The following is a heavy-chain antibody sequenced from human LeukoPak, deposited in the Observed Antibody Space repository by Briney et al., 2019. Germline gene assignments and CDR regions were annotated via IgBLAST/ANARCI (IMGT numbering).Heavy chain of an antibody. D-gene: IGHD3-9*01. J-gene: IGHJ4*02. CDR1: GFTFSSYA. CDR2: ISYDGSNK. Sequence: GGSLRLSCAASGFTFSSYAMHWVRQAPGKGLEWVAVISYDGSNKYYADSVKGRFTISRDNSKNSLYLQMNSLRAEDTAVYYCARVEDYDILTGFDYWGQGTLVTVSS. CDR3: ARVEDYDILTGFDY. V-gene: IGHV3-30*04.